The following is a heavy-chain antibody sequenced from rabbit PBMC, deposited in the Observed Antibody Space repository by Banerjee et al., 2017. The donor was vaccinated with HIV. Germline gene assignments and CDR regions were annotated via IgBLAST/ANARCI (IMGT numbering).Heavy chain of an antibody. Sequence: QEQLVESGGGLVQPEGSLTLTCTASGFTFSSYCMSWVRQAPGKGLEWIACIYAGSSGSTYYASWAKGRFTISKTSSTTVTLQMTSLTVADTATYFCARDLAGVIGWNFGLWGPGTLVTV. J-gene: IGHJ4*01. CDR1: GFTFSSYC. V-gene: IGHV1S45*01. CDR3: ARDLAGVIGWNFGL. D-gene: IGHD4-1*01. CDR2: IYAGSSGST.